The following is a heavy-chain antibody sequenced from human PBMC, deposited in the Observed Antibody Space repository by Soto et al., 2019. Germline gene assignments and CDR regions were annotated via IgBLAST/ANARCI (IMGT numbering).Heavy chain of an antibody. V-gene: IGHV3-33*01. CDR1: GFTFSSYG. CDR2: IWYDGSNK. Sequence: GGSLRLSCAASGFTFSSYGMHWVRQAPGKGLEWVAVIWYDGSNKYYADSVKGRFTISRDNSKNTLYLQMNSLRAEDTAVYYCAREQSSLVAFDIWGQGTMVTVS. CDR3: AREQSSLVAFDI. D-gene: IGHD6-13*01. J-gene: IGHJ3*02.